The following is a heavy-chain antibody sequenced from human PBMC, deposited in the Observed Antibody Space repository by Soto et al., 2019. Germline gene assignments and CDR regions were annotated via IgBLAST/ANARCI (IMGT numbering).Heavy chain of an antibody. CDR3: AISLYPIVLMVYAPTPDDAFDI. V-gene: IGHV1-46*01. J-gene: IGHJ3*02. Sequence: ASVKVSCKASGYTFTSYYMHWVRQAPGQGLEWMGIINPSGGSTSYAQKFQGRVTMTRDTSTSTVYMELSSLRSEDTAVYYCAISLYPIVLMVYAPTPDDAFDIWGQGTMVTVPS. D-gene: IGHD2-8*01. CDR2: INPSGGST. CDR1: GYTFTSYY.